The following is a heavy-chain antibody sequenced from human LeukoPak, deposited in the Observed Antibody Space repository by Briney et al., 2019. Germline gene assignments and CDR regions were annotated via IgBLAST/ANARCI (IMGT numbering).Heavy chain of an antibody. J-gene: IGHJ3*02. Sequence: GGSLKLSCAASGFTFSNYAMTWVRQAPGKGLEGVSSISGSGGSTYYADSVKGRFTISRDNSKNTLYLQMNSLRAEDTAVYYCAKSTAAGREAFDIWGQGTMVSVSS. CDR3: AKSTAAGREAFDI. D-gene: IGHD6-13*01. V-gene: IGHV3-23*01. CDR1: GFTFSNYA. CDR2: ISGSGGST.